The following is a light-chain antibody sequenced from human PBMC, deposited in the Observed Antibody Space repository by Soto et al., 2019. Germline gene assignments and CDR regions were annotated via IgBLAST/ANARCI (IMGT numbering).Light chain of an antibody. CDR3: SSYTSSSTLLYV. CDR2: DVS. J-gene: IGLJ1*01. CDR1: SSDVGGYNY. Sequence: QSALTQPASVSGSPGQSITISCTGTSSDVGGYNYVSWYQQHPGKAPKLMIYDVSNRPSGVSNRFSSSKSGNTASLTISGLQAEDEADYYCSSYTSSSTLLYVFGTGTMVTAL. V-gene: IGLV2-14*01.